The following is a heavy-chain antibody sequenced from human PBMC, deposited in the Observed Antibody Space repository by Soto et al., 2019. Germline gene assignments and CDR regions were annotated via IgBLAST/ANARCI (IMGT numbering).Heavy chain of an antibody. V-gene: IGHV5-10-1*01. J-gene: IGHJ6*02. D-gene: IGHD2-8*01. CDR3: ARQGDIVLMVNGMDV. CDR2: IDPSDSYI. Sequence: GESLKISCKASGYSFTIYCITWVLQMPWKGLEWMGRIDPSDSYINYSPSFQGHVTISADKSIGTAYLQWSSLKASDTAMYYCARQGDIVLMVNGMDVWGQGTTVTVSS. CDR1: GYSFTIYC.